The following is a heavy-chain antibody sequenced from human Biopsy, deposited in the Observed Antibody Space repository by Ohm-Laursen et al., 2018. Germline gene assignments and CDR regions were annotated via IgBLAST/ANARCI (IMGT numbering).Heavy chain of an antibody. CDR2: IYITGET. Sequence: GTLSLTCTVSGGYISHYYWTWIRQPAGQGLEWIGRIYITGETDYNPSLKSRVTMSVDSSKKQFSLKLKSVTAADTAIYYCARAPPLIRGVVESWFDPLGQGILVTVSS. V-gene: IGHV4-4*07. CDR1: GGYISHYY. CDR3: ARAPPLIRGVVESWFDP. D-gene: IGHD3-10*01. J-gene: IGHJ5*02.